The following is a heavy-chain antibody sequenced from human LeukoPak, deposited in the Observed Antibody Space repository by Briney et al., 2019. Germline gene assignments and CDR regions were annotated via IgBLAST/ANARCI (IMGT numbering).Heavy chain of an antibody. J-gene: IGHJ4*02. D-gene: IGHD3-10*01. CDR1: GFTFNSFE. Sequence: PGGSLRLSCAASGFTFNSFEMNWVRQAPGKGLEWLAHISSGGGTKYYADSVQGRFTISRDNAKNALYLQMNSLRAEDTAVYYCARPGRAVTQGYWGQGTLVTVSS. V-gene: IGHV3-48*03. CDR3: ARPGRAVTQGY. CDR2: ISSGGGTK.